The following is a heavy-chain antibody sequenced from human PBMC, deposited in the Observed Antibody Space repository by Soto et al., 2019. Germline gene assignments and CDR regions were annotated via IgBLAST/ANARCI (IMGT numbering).Heavy chain of an antibody. D-gene: IGHD3-9*01. J-gene: IGHJ3*02. Sequence: PSETLSLTCTVSGGSISSGDYYWSWIRQPPGKGLEWIGYIYYSGSTYYNPSLKSRVTISVDTSKNQFSLKLSSVTAADTAVYYCAGTSHALISVLRYFARPGAFDIWGQGTMVTVSS. V-gene: IGHV4-30-4*01. CDR1: GGSISSGDYY. CDR2: IYYSGST. CDR3: AGTSHALISVLRYFARPGAFDI.